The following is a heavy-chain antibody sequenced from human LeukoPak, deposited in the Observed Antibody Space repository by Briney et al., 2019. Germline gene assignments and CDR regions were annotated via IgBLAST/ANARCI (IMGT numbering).Heavy chain of an antibody. CDR2: ISSSGSTT. V-gene: IGHV3-48*03. J-gene: IGHJ6*04. D-gene: IGHD3-10*02. CDR3: AELGITMIGGV. Sequence: PGGSLRLSCAASGFTFSSYEMNWVRQAPGKGLEWVSYISSSGSTTYYADSVKGRLTISRDNAKNSLYLQMNSLRAEDTAVYYCAELGITMIGGVWGKGTTVTISS. CDR1: GFTFSSYE.